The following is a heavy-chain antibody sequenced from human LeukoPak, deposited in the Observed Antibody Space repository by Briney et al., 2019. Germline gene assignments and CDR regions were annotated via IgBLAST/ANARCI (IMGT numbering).Heavy chain of an antibody. CDR3: ARETCSGGSCFQFDF. Sequence: SETLSLTCTVSGGSISSSSYYWGWIRQPPGKGLEWIGSIYYSGSTYYNPSLKSRATISVDTSKNQFSLKLSSVTAADTAVYYCARETCSGGSCFQFDFWGQGTLVTVSS. J-gene: IGHJ4*02. D-gene: IGHD2-15*01. CDR2: IYYSGST. V-gene: IGHV4-39*07. CDR1: GGSISSSSYY.